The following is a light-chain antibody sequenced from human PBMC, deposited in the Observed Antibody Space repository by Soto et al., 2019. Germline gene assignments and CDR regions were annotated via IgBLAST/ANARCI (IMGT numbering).Light chain of an antibody. CDR3: GTWDSSLSAVV. CDR2: DSN. J-gene: IGLJ2*01. Sequence: QSVLTQPPSVSEAPGQKVTISCSGSSSNIGNNYVSWYQQLPGTAPKLLIYDSNKRPSGIPDRFSGSKSGTSATLGITGLQTGDEADYYCGTWDSSLSAVVFGGGTQLTVL. CDR1: SSNIGNNY. V-gene: IGLV1-51*01.